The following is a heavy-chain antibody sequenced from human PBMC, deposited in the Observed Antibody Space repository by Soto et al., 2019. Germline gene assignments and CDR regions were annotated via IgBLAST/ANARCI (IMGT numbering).Heavy chain of an antibody. Sequence: EVKLVDSGGALVQPGGSLRLSCTASGFDFSGSEMNWFRQAAGKGLEWVAYITGSGGVTFHADSVKGRFSIYRDNAKNSLFLDMSALTADDTGVYYCAKVAPFILGSPFWGQGTLVTVSS. CDR1: GFDFSGSE. D-gene: IGHD2-21*01. CDR2: ITGSGGVT. CDR3: AKVAPFILGSPF. J-gene: IGHJ4*02. V-gene: IGHV3-48*03.